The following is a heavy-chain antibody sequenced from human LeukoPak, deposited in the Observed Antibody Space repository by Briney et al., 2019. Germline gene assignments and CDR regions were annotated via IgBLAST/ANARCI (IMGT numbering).Heavy chain of an antibody. CDR1: GGSISSSNW. Sequence: TSETLSLTCAVSGGSISSSNWWSWVRQPPGKGLEWIGEIYHSGSTNYNPSLKSRVTISVDTSKNQFSLKLSSVTAADTAMYYCASGGYSYGFDYWGQGTLVTVSS. J-gene: IGHJ4*02. CDR3: ASGGYSYGFDY. CDR2: IYHSGST. V-gene: IGHV4-4*02. D-gene: IGHD5-18*01.